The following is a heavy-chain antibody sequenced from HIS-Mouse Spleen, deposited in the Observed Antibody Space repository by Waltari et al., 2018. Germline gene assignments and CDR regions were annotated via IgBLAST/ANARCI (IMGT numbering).Heavy chain of an antibody. V-gene: IGHV3-21*01. Sequence: EVQLVESGGGLVKPGGSLRLSCAASGFTFSSYSMNWVRQAPGKGLEWVSSISSSSSYIYYADSVKGRFTITRDNAKNSLYLQMNSLRAEDTAVYYCARDLTLCSSTSCYHYGMDVWGQGTTVTVSS. J-gene: IGHJ6*02. D-gene: IGHD2-2*01. CDR2: ISSSSSYI. CDR1: GFTFSSYS. CDR3: ARDLTLCSSTSCYHYGMDV.